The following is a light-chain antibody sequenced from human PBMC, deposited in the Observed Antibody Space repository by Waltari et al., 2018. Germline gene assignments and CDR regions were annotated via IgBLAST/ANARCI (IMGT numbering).Light chain of an antibody. CDR2: RAS. J-gene: IGKJ1*01. CDR1: QSISQS. Sequence: DIQMTQSPSPLSASVGDIVTISCRASQSISQSLNWYQQKAGKAPNLLIYRASNLNTGVPSRFSGSVSGTDFTLTISSLQPEDVAVYFCQQSFNAPWTFGQGTKVEMK. V-gene: IGKV1-39*01. CDR3: QQSFNAPWT.